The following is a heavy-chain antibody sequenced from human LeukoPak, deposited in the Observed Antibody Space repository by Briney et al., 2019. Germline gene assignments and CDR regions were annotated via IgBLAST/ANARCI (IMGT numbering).Heavy chain of an antibody. J-gene: IGHJ6*02. CDR2: IIPIFGTA. Sequence: SVKVSCKASGGTFSSYAISWVRQAPGQGLEWMGGIIPIFGTANYAQKFQGRVTITADESTSTAYMEPSSLRSEDTAVYYCARSYYDSSGYGMTSGAKGPRSPSP. CDR3: ARSYYDSSGYGMTS. D-gene: IGHD3-22*01. V-gene: IGHV1-69*13. CDR1: GGTFSSYA.